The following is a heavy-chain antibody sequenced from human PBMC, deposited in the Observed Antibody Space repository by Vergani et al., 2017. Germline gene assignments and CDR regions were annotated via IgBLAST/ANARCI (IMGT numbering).Heavy chain of an antibody. CDR1: GYTFTSYG. V-gene: IGHV1-69*13. CDR2: IIPIFGTA. CDR3: AREGRLVAATPVPDI. J-gene: IGHJ3*02. D-gene: IGHD2-15*01. Sequence: QVQLVQSGAEVKKPGASVKVSCKASGYTFTSYGISWVRQAPGQGLEWMGRIIPIFGTANYAQKFQGRVTITADESTSTAYMELSSLRSEDTAVYYCAREGRLVAATPVPDIWGQGTMVTVSS.